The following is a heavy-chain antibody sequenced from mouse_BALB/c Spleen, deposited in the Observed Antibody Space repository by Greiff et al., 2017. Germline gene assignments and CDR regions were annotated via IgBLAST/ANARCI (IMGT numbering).Heavy chain of an antibody. D-gene: IGHD2-4*01. CDR3: AREGDYDYLYYYAMDY. Sequence: EVKLMESGGGLVKPGGSLKLSCAASGFTFSSYAMSWVRQTPEKRLEWVASISSGGSTYYPDSVKGRFTISRDNARNILYLQMSSLRSEDTAMYYCAREGDYDYLYYYAMDYWGQGTSVTVSS. CDR2: ISSGGST. CDR1: GFTFSSYA. J-gene: IGHJ4*01. V-gene: IGHV5-6-5*01.